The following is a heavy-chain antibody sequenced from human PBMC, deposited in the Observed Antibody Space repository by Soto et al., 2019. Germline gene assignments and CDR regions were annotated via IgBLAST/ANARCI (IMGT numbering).Heavy chain of an antibody. J-gene: IGHJ5*02. D-gene: IGHD3-22*01. CDR1: CGSISSGGYY. Sequence: QVQLQESGPGLVTPSQTLSLTCTVSCGSISSGGYYWSWIRQHPVKGLAWIWYSYYSLSTYYNPSLKIRVTISVDTSKSQFSPKLSSGTAADTAVYYCARTHGITMIVVSRFDPWGQGTLVTVSS. V-gene: IGHV4-31*03. CDR3: ARTHGITMIVVSRFDP. CDR2: SYYSLST.